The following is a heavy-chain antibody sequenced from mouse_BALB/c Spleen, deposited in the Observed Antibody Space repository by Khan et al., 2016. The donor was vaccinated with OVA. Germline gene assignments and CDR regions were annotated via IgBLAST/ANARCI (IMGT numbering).Heavy chain of an antibody. V-gene: IGHV1-4*02. Sequence: QVQLQQSGAELARPGASVKMSCKASGYTFTSYTMHWVKQRPGQGLEWIGYINPRSGYADYNQKFKDKTTLTADISSSTAYMQLSSLTSEDSAVYYCGSRRGGYYFDYWGQGTTLTVSS. CDR3: GSRRGGYYFDY. CDR1: GYTFTSYT. J-gene: IGHJ2*01. CDR2: INPRSGYA.